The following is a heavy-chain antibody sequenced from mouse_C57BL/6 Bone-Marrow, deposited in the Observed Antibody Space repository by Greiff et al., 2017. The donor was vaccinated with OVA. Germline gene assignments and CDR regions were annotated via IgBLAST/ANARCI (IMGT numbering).Heavy chain of an antibody. V-gene: IGHV1-61*01. D-gene: IGHD1-1*01. CDR1: GYTFTSYW. Sequence: LQQPGAELVRPGSSVKLSCKASGYTFTSYWMDWVKQRPGQGLEWIGNIYPSDSETHYNQKFKDKATLTVDKSSSTAYMQLSSLTSEDTAVDYCARGRYYGRYFDVWGTGTTVTVSS. CDR3: ARGRYYGRYFDV. CDR2: IYPSDSET. J-gene: IGHJ1*03.